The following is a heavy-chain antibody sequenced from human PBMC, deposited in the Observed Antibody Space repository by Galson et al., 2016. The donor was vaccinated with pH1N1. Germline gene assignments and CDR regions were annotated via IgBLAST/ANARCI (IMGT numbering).Heavy chain of an antibody. J-gene: IGHJ6*02. CDR1: GGSMNSADYY. D-gene: IGHD3-16*01. CDR3: ARGDGIRYYYSGMDV. CDR2: IYYSGTT. Sequence: TLSLTCTVSGGSMNSADYYWSWIRQPPGKGLEWIGYIYYSGTTYFSPSLKSRLSMSVDMSNNQFSLTLNSVTAADTAVYYCARGDGIRYYYSGMDVWGQGTTVTVFS. V-gene: IGHV4-30-4*01.